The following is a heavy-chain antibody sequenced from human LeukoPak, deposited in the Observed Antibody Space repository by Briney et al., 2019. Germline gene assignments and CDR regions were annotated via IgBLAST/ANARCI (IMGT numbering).Heavy chain of an antibody. D-gene: IGHD4-17*01. CDR3: ARPLYGDFAKYFQR. Sequence: PGGSLRLSCAASGFTFSSYWMHWVRQAPGKGLVWVSHINKDGSSTSHADSVKGRFTISRDNAKNTLYLQMSSLRAEDTALYYCARPLYGDFAKYFQRWGQGTLVTVSS. CDR2: INKDGSST. J-gene: IGHJ1*01. V-gene: IGHV3-74*01. CDR1: GFTFSSYW.